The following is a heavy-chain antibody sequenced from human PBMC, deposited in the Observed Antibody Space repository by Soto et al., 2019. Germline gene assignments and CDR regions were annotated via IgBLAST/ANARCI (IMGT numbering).Heavy chain of an antibody. CDR3: ARVPFYDYGDLSHVFDI. Sequence: PSETLSLTCTVSGGSMSRGDYYWSWIRQPPGKGLEWIGFIYHTGSTYYSPSLKNRVAISVDTSKNQFSLKLSSVTAADTAVYFFARVPFYDYGDLSHVFDIWGKGKMVTVSS. CDR1: GGSMSRGDYY. CDR2: IYHTGST. D-gene: IGHD4-17*01. V-gene: IGHV4-30-4*01. J-gene: IGHJ3*02.